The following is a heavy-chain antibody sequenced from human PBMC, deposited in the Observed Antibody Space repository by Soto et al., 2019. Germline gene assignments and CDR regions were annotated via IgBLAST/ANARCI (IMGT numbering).Heavy chain of an antibody. Sequence: GGSLRLSCAASGFTFSSYGMHWVRQAPGKGLEWVAVISYDGSNKYYADSVKGRFTISRDNSKNTLYLQMNSLRAEDTAVYYCAKGGYSGYDSHFDYWGQGTLVTV. J-gene: IGHJ4*02. CDR1: GFTFSSYG. D-gene: IGHD5-12*01. CDR3: AKGGYSGYDSHFDY. V-gene: IGHV3-30*18. CDR2: ISYDGSNK.